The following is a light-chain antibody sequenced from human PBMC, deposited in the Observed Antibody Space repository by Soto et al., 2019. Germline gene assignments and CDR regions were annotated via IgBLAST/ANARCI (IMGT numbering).Light chain of an antibody. CDR1: QTVSNIY. J-gene: IGKJ1*01. CDR3: QQYDNPGWT. CDR2: GAS. Sequence: EIVLTQSPGTLSLSPGETATVSCRASQTVSNIYLAWYQQKPGQAPRLLIQGASSRASGIPDRFSGSGSGTDFTPTISRLEPEDFAVYYCQQYDNPGWTFGQGTKVDIK. V-gene: IGKV3-20*01.